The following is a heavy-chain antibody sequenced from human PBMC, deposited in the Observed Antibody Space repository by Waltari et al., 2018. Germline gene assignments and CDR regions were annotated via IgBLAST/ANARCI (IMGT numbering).Heavy chain of an antibody. Sequence: QVQLQQWGAGLLKPSETLSITCAVYGGSFSGYYWSWIRQPPGKGLEWIGEINHSGSNNYNPSLKSRVTISVDTSKNQCSLNLSSVTAADTAVYYCARAYSIHYYGSGSYPDFWGQGTLVTVSS. J-gene: IGHJ4*02. CDR1: GGSFSGYY. D-gene: IGHD3-10*01. CDR2: INHSGSN. CDR3: ARAYSIHYYGSGSYPDF. V-gene: IGHV4-34*01.